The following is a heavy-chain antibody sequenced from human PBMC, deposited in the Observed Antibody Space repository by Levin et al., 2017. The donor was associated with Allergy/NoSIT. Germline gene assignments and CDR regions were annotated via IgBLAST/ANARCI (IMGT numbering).Heavy chain of an antibody. J-gene: IGHJ4*02. V-gene: IGHV4-34*01. Sequence: SQTLSLTCAVYGGSFSGYYWSWIRQPPGKGLEWIGEINHSGSTNYNPSLKSRVTISVDTSKNQFSLKLSSVTAADTAVYYCASIAARDYWGQGTLVTVSS. CDR2: INHSGST. D-gene: IGHD6-6*01. CDR1: GGSFSGYY. CDR3: ASIAARDY.